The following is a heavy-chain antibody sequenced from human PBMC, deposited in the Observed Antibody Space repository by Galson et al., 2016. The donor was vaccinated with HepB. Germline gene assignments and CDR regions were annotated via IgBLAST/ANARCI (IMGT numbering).Heavy chain of an antibody. CDR1: GFIFRSYW. J-gene: IGHJ3*02. Sequence: SLRLSCAASGFIFRSYWMGWVRQAPGKGLEWIGEIYHTGSTHYNPSLKSRITISVDKSKNQFSLKLTSVTAADTAVYYCARDAPLKISGWYLGAGAGSFDIRGQGTMFTVSS. CDR2: IYHTGST. V-gene: IGHV4-4*02. D-gene: IGHD6-19*01. CDR3: ARDAPLKISGWYLGAGAGSFDI.